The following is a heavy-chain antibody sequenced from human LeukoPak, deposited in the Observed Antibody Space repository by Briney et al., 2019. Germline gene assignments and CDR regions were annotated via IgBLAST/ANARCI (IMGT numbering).Heavy chain of an antibody. CDR3: ARVYSTNYYGSGDRPFLFDY. D-gene: IGHD3-10*01. V-gene: IGHV1-18*01. Sequence: ASVKVSCKASGYTFTSYGFSWVRQAPGQGLEWMGWISTYYGDTNYAQKLQDRVTMTTDTSTSTAYMELTSLRSDDTAVYYCARVYSTNYYGSGDRPFLFDYWGQGTVVTVSS. J-gene: IGHJ4*02. CDR2: ISTYYGDT. CDR1: GYTFTSYG.